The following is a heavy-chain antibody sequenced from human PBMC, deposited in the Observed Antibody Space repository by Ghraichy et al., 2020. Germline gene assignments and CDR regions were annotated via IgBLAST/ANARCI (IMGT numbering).Heavy chain of an antibody. J-gene: IGHJ4*02. D-gene: IGHD1-26*01. V-gene: IGHV1-46*01. CDR2: INPSGGST. CDR3: ARELGMGATTGGFDY. CDR1: GYTFTSYY. Sequence: ASVKVSCKASGYTFTSYYMHWVRQAPGQGLEWMGIINPSGGSTSYAQKFQGRVTMTRDTSTSTVYMELSSLRSEDTAVYYCARELGMGATTGGFDYWGQGTLVTVSS.